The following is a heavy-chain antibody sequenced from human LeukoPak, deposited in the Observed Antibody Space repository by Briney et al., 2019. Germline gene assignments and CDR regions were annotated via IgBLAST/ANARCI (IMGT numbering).Heavy chain of an antibody. CDR1: GFTFSTYS. Sequence: GGSLRLSCAASGFTFSTYSMTWVRQAPGKGLEWVSYISSRSDTLYYADSVEGRFTISRDNAKNSLYLQMNSLRAEDTAIYYCAKYWSSWSVDYWGQGILVTVSS. V-gene: IGHV3-48*01. J-gene: IGHJ4*02. D-gene: IGHD6-13*01. CDR3: AKYWSSWSVDY. CDR2: ISSRSDTL.